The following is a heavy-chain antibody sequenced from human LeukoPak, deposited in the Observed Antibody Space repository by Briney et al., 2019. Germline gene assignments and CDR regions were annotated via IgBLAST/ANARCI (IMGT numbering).Heavy chain of an antibody. CDR2: ISGSGGST. J-gene: IGHJ4*02. V-gene: IGHV3-23*01. CDR3: ANGGLWLPTRSD. D-gene: IGHD5-18*01. Sequence: GSLRLSCAASGITFNNAWMSWVRQAPGKGLEWVSGISGSGGSTNYADSVKGRFTISRDNSKNTLYLQMNGLRAEDTAVYYCANGGLWLPTRSDWGQGTRVTVSS. CDR1: GITFNNAW.